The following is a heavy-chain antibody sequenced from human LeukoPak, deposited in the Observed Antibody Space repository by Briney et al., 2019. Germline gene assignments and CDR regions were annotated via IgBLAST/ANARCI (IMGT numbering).Heavy chain of an antibody. CDR1: GYTFTSYA. V-gene: IGHV1-3*01. CDR3: ARDQSPILAAAGPFDP. D-gene: IGHD6-13*01. Sequence: GASVKVSCKASGYTFTSYAMHWVRQAPGQRLEWLGWINAGNGNTKYSQKFQGRVTITRDTSASTAYMELSSLRSEDTAVYYCARDQSPILAAAGPFDPWGQGTLVTVSS. CDR2: INAGNGNT. J-gene: IGHJ5*02.